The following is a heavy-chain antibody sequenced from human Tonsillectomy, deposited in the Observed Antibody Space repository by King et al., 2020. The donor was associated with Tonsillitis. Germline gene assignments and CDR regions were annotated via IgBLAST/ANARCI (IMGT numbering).Heavy chain of an antibody. J-gene: IGHJ4*02. CDR2: ISSSSSYI. CDR1: GFTFSSSN. Sequence: EVQLVESGGGLVKPGGSLRLSCAASGFTFSSSNMNWVRQAPGKGLEWVSSISSSSSYIYYADSMKGRFTISRDNAKNSLYLQMNSLRAEDTAVYYCARDRSGGYDDWGQGTLVTVSS. CDR3: ARDRSGGYDD. V-gene: IGHV3-21*01. D-gene: IGHD1-26*01.